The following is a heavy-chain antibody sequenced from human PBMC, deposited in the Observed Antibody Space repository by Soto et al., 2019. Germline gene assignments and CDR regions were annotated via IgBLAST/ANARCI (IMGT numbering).Heavy chain of an antibody. D-gene: IGHD2-2*01. CDR1: GCTFSSYA. CDR2: ISYDGSNK. CDR3: ARGPSSLTRFDY. J-gene: IGHJ4*02. Sequence: GSLLLACSASGCTFSSYAMHWVRQAPGKGLEWVAAISYDGSNKYYADSVKGGFTISRDNSKNTLYLQMNSLRAEDTAVYYCARGPSSLTRFDYWGQGTLVTVSS. V-gene: IGHV3-30-3*01.